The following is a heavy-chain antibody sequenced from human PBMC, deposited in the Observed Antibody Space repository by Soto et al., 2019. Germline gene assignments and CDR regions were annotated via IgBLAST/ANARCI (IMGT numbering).Heavy chain of an antibody. V-gene: IGHV1-69*01. D-gene: IGHD2-15*01. Sequence: QVQLVQSGAEVKKPGSSVKVSCKASGGTFSSYAISWVRQAPGQGLEWMGGIIPIFGTANYAQKFQGRVTITADESTSTAYMELRSLRSEDTAVYYCARVGLEVVAATCFDLWGRGTLVTVSS. J-gene: IGHJ2*01. CDR3: ARVGLEVVAATCFDL. CDR2: IIPIFGTA. CDR1: GGTFSSYA.